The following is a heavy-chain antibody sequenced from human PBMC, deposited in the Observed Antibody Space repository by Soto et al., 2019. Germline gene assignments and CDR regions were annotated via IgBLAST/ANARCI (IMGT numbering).Heavy chain of an antibody. Sequence: GSLRLSCAASGFTFSSYAMHWVRQAPGKGLEWVSLISSDGSNKNSADSVKGRFTISRDNSESTLYLQMNSLRAEDTAVYYCARLRKGGFCDYWGQGSLVTVSS. D-gene: IGHD1-26*01. CDR3: ARLRKGGFCDY. CDR2: ISSDGSNK. V-gene: IGHV3-30-3*01. J-gene: IGHJ4*02. CDR1: GFTFSSYA.